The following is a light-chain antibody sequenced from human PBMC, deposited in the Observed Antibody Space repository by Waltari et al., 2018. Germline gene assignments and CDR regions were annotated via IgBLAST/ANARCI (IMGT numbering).Light chain of an antibody. J-gene: IGKJ2*01. V-gene: IGKV1-5*03. CDR2: KAS. Sequence: FQMTQSPSSLSASVVDRVLITCRAIQRISYWFVWYQQKPGKAPKLLVYKASSLESGVPSRFSGSVSGTEDTLTISSLQPDDFATYYCQQYNTYPATFGQGTKVEIK. CDR1: QRISYW. CDR3: QQYNTYPAT.